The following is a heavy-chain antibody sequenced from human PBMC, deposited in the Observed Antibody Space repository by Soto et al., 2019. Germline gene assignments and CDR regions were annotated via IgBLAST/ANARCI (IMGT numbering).Heavy chain of an antibody. CDR2: IYHSGST. V-gene: IGHV4-4*02. Sequence: QVQLQESGPGLVKPSGTLSLTCAVSGGSISSSNWWSWVRQPPGKGLEWIGEIYHSGSTNYNPSLKSRVTISVDKSKNQFSLKLSSVTAADTAVYYCARDTPLGYCSGGSCYVFDPWGQGTLATVSS. CDR3: ARDTPLGYCSGGSCYVFDP. CDR1: GGSISSSNW. D-gene: IGHD2-15*01. J-gene: IGHJ5*02.